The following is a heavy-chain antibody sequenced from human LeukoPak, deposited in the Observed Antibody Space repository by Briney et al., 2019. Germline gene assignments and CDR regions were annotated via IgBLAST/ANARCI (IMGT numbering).Heavy chain of an antibody. Sequence: GSSVKVSCKASGGSFSSYAISWVRQAPGQGLEWMGGIIPIFGTTNYAQKFQDRVTITADKSTSTAYMELSSLRSEDTAVYYCARNSGGRLTYYYYYMDVWGKGTTVTISS. V-gene: IGHV1-69*06. CDR1: GGSFSSYA. J-gene: IGHJ6*03. CDR3: ARNSGGRLTYYYYYMDV. D-gene: IGHD2-15*01. CDR2: IIPIFGTT.